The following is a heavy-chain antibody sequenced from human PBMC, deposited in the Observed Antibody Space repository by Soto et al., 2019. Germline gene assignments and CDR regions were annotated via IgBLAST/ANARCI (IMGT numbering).Heavy chain of an antibody. V-gene: IGHV5-51*01. Sequence: RGESLKISCKGSGYSFTSYWIGWVRQMPGKGLEWMGIIYPGDSDTRYSPSFQGQVTISADKSNSTAYLQWSSLKASDTAMYYCARHYYYDSSGYYPPCYGMDVWGQGTTVTVSS. D-gene: IGHD3-22*01. CDR2: IYPGDSDT. CDR1: GYSFTSYW. CDR3: ARHYYYDSSGYYPPCYGMDV. J-gene: IGHJ6*02.